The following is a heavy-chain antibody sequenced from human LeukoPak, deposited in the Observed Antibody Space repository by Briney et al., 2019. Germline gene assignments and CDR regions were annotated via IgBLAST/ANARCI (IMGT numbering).Heavy chain of an antibody. Sequence: GESLKTSWKGPGYPFTTYSSAWVRQIPGKGLEWIRIIYPGDSDNRYSPFFQGHATIPADKSASTAYLQWRGLRAWDTVMYYCARGGDGYNHFEYWGEGTLVTVSS. V-gene: IGHV5-51*01. CDR1: GYPFTTYS. J-gene: IGHJ4*02. CDR2: IYPGDSDN. D-gene: IGHD3-16*01. CDR3: ARGGDGYNHFEY.